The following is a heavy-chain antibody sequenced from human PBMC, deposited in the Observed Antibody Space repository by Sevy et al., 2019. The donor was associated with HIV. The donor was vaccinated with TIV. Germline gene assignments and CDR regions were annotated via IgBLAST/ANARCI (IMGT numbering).Heavy chain of an antibody. J-gene: IGHJ3*02. V-gene: IGHV3-53*01. Sequence: GGSLRLSCAASGFTVSSNYMSWVRQAPGKGLEWVSVIYSGGSTYYADSVKGRFTISRDNSKNTLYLQMNSLRAEDTAVYYCARERAPKGKNDAFDIWGQRTMVTVSS. CDR2: IYSGGST. CDR3: ARERAPKGKNDAFDI. CDR1: GFTVSSNY.